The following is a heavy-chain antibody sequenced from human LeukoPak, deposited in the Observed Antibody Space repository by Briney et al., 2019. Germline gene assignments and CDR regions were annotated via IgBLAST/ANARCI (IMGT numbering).Heavy chain of an antibody. CDR3: ARDREQQLVTH. V-gene: IGHV4-38-2*02. J-gene: IGHJ4*02. Sequence: SETLSLTCTVSGYSISSGYYWGWIRQPPGKGLEWIGSIYHSGSTYYNPSLKSRVTISVDTSKNQFSLKLSSVTDADTAVYYCARDREQQLVTHWGQGTLVTVSS. D-gene: IGHD6-13*01. CDR1: GYSISSGYY. CDR2: IYHSGST.